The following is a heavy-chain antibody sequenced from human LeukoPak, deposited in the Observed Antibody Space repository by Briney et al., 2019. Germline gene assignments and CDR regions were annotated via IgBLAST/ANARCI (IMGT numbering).Heavy chain of an antibody. J-gene: IGHJ5*02. CDR1: GFTFGSYA. CDR3: ARVASAQLWYNWFDP. V-gene: IGHV3-30*04. Sequence: PGGSQRLSCAASGFTFGSYAMRWGRRAPGEGLEWVAFISYDGRNKYHADSVKGRFTISRDNSKNTLYLQMNSLRAEDTAVYYCARVASAQLWYNWFDPWGQGTQVTVPS. D-gene: IGHD5-18*01. CDR2: ISYDGRNK.